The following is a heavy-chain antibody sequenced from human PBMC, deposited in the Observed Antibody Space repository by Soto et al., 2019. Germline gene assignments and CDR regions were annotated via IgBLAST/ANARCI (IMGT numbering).Heavy chain of an antibody. CDR1: GGTLSSFINYP. D-gene: IGHD3-3*01. Sequence: QMQLVQSGAEVKKPGSSVKVSCKASGGTLSSFINYPINWVRQAPGQGLEWMGGIVPNVGTVNYAQKFQGRVTITADKSTGTAYMEVSSLRSEDTALYYCARRDTSGFLRYFDNCGQGTLGTVSS. CDR3: ARRDTSGFLRYFDN. V-gene: IGHV1-69*06. CDR2: IVPNVGTV. J-gene: IGHJ4*02.